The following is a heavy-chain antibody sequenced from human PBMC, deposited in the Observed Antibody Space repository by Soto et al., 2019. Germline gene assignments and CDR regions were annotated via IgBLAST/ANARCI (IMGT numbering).Heavy chain of an antibody. V-gene: IGHV1-8*01. CDR1: GYPFTSYD. D-gene: IGHD4-17*01. J-gene: IGHJ5*02. CDR3: ARGRGLFMTTVTGWLDP. CDR2: MNPNSGNT. Sequence: ASLKVSCKSSGYPFTSYDINWVRQATGQGLEWMGWMNPNSGNTGYAQKFQGRVTMTRNTSISTAYMELSSLRSEDTAVYYCARGRGLFMTTVTGWLDPWGQGTLVTVSS.